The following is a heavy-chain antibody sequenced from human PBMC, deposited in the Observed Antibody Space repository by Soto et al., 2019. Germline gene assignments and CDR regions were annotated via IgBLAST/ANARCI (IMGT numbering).Heavy chain of an antibody. CDR3: TKVGGLYDFLSGPLHFDL. J-gene: IGHJ4*02. CDR2: ISWNSDSI. D-gene: IGHD3-3*01. V-gene: IGHV3-9*01. CDR1: GFIFDDFA. Sequence: EAQLVESGGGLVQPGRSLRLSCAGSGFIFDDFAIHWVRQAPGKGLEWVSGISWNSDSIGYADSVKGRFTISRDNTKNALYLQMNSLRVEDTALYYCTKVGGLYDFLSGPLHFDLWGQGTLVPVSS.